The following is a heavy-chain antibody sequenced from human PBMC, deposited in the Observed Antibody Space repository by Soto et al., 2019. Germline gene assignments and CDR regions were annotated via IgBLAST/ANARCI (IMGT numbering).Heavy chain of an antibody. V-gene: IGHV3-48*03. CDR1: GFTFSSYE. CDR2: ISSSGSTI. Sequence: PGGSLRLSCAASGFTFSSYEMNWVRQAPGKGLEWVSYISSSGSTIYYADSVKGRFTISRDNAKNSLYLQMNSLRAEDTAVYYCARDCSGGSCYLYNWFDPWGQGTLVTV. J-gene: IGHJ5*02. D-gene: IGHD2-15*01. CDR3: ARDCSGGSCYLYNWFDP.